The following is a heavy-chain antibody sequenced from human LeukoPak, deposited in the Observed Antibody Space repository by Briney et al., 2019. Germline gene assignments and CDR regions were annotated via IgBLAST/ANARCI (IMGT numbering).Heavy chain of an antibody. CDR1: GGSISGSSSYY. D-gene: IGHD3-22*01. J-gene: IGHJ4*02. V-gene: IGHV4-39*07. CDR2: IYYSGST. CDR3: ARDVRNYYDSSGYYLFDY. Sequence: SETLSLTCTVFGGSISGSSSYYWGWIRQPPGKGLEWIGNIYYSGSTYYNPSLHSRVTISGDMSKNQFSLKLSSVTAAHTAVYYCARDVRNYYDSSGYYLFDYWGQGTLVTVSS.